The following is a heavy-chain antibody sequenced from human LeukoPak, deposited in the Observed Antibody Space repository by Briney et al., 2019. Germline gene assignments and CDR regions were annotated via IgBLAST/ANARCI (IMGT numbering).Heavy chain of an antibody. Sequence: GGSLRLSCAASGFTFSSYAMSWVRQAPGKGLEWVSVISGSGGDTYYADSVKGRFTISRDNSKNTLFLQMNSLRAEDTAVYYCAEHPSMPRGPGYWGQGTLVTVSS. V-gene: IGHV3-23*01. CDR2: ISGSGGDT. CDR1: GFTFSSYA. CDR3: AEHPSMPRGPGY. D-gene: IGHD3-10*01. J-gene: IGHJ4*02.